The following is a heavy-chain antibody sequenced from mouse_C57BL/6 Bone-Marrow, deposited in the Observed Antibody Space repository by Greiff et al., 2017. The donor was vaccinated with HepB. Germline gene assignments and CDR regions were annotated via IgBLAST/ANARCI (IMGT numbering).Heavy chain of an antibody. D-gene: IGHD1-1*01. J-gene: IGHJ2*01. Sequence: EVKLMESGGGLVKPGGSLKLSCAASGFTFSSYAMSWVRQTPEKRLEWVATISDGGSYTYYPDNVKGRFTISRDNAKNNLYLQMSHLKSEDTAMYYCARDSAIYYYGSSYYFDYWGQGTTLTVSS. CDR3: ARDSAIYYYGSSYYFDY. V-gene: IGHV5-4*01. CDR1: GFTFSSYA. CDR2: ISDGGSYT.